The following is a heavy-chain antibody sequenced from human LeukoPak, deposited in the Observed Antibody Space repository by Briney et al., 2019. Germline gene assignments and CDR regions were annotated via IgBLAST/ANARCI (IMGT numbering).Heavy chain of an antibody. CDR3: ARDLVLGSGSYGH. V-gene: IGHV3-74*01. CDR1: GFSLSNYW. D-gene: IGHD3-10*01. CDR2: IDEYGRAT. J-gene: IGHJ4*02. Sequence: GGSLRLSCAASGFSLSNYWMHWVRQAPGKGLVWVSRIDEYGRATFYADSVKGRFTISRDLAKSTLYLKMHSLRAEDTAVYFCARDLVLGSGSYGHWGQGTLVTVSA.